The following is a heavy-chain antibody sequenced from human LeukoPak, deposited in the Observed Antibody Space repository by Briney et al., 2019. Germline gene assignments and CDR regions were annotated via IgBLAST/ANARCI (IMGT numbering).Heavy chain of an antibody. CDR1: GFTFSGYG. V-gene: IGHV3-33*01. J-gene: IGHJ4*02. CDR2: IWYDGSNK. D-gene: IGHD3-9*01. CDR3: ARDFGWLSGFDN. Sequence: GRSLRLSCAASGFTFSGYGMHWVRQAPGKGLEWVAIIWYDGSNKYFADSVKGRFTISRDNSKNTLYLQMNSLRAEDTAVYYCARDFGWLSGFDNWGQGTLVTVSS.